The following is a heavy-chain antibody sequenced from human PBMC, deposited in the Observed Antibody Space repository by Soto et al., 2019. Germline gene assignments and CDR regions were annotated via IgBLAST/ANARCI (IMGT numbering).Heavy chain of an antibody. CDR3: TRLSYDHVFFFSCGMDV. D-gene: IGHD3-16*01. CDR1: GFTFSTYW. CDR2: MNSDGPIT. V-gene: IGHV3-74*01. Sequence: DVQLVESGGTLVQPGGSLRLSCAASGFTFSTYWMNWVRQVPGKGLEWLAGMNSDGPITNYADSVKGRFTISRDNVKNTLAQQMNGLSGEDTAVNYGTRLSYDHVFFFSCGMDVCARGTAVNVPS. J-gene: IGHJ6*01.